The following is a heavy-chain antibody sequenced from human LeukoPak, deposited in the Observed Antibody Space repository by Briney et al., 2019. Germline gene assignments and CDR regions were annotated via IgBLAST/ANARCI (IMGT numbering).Heavy chain of an antibody. D-gene: IGHD3-22*01. CDR2: ISGSGDAT. V-gene: IGHV3-23*01. Sequence: GGSLRLSCTASGFTFSSLAMHWVRQAPGKGLEWVSGISGSGDATYYADSVRGRFTVSRDNSKNTLYPQMSSLRAEDTALYFCARVLSIGFHYDYWGPGTLVTVSS. J-gene: IGHJ4*02. CDR1: GFTFSSLA. CDR3: ARVLSIGFHYDY.